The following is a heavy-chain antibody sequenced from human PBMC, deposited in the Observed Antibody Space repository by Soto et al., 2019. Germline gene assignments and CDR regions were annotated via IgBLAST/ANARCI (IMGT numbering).Heavy chain of an antibody. D-gene: IGHD5-18*01. CDR3: ARGIQEGFDP. J-gene: IGHJ5*02. Sequence: QVSLQDSGPGLVKPSHTLSLSCTLCGDSITDGDYFWSWMRQPPGKDLEWIDYIYYNGIIHFNTSLKSRVTISWDPSKNQFSLTMTSVTDADTAVYSCARGIQEGFDPWGQGALVTVSS. V-gene: IGHV4-30-4*01. CDR2: IYYNGII. CDR1: GDSITDGDYF.